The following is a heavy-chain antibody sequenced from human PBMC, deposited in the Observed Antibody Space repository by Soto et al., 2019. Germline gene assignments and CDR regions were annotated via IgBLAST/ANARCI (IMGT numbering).Heavy chain of an antibody. V-gene: IGHV1-18*04. CDR2: ISAYNGNT. D-gene: IGHD3-10*01. CDR3: ARVLWFGLQYYYGMDV. J-gene: IGHJ6*02. Sequence: ASVKVSCKASGYTFTSYGISWVRQAPGQGLEWMGWISAYNGNTNYAQKLQGRVTMTTDTSTSTAYMELRSLRSDDTAVYYCARVLWFGLQYYYGMDVWGQGTTVTVSS. CDR1: GYTFTSYG.